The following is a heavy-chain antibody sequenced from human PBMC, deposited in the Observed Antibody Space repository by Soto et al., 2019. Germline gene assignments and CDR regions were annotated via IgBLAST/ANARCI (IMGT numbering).Heavy chain of an antibody. CDR3: ARLYGSGSYNFCGVDV. V-gene: IGHV4-39*01. CDR1: GGSISSSSYY. J-gene: IGHJ6*02. CDR2: IFYSGIT. Sequence: SETLSLTCTVSGGSISSSSYYWGWIRQPPGKGLEWIGSIFYSGITYYNPSLKSRVTMSVDTSENQFSLKVSSVTAADTAVYYCARLYGSGSYNFCGVDVWGRGTTVTVSS. D-gene: IGHD3-10*01.